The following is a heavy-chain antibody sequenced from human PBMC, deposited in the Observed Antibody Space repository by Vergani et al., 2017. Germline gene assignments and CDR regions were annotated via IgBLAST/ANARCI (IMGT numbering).Heavy chain of an antibody. V-gene: IGHV4-59*01. D-gene: IGHD3-9*01. CDR3: ARGGRLAAIRPNNWFDP. Sequence: QVHLRVSGPRLVKPSETLSLTCSVSGGSISSDSWSWIRQAPGRGLEWIGYSYYTGNTTYNPSLESRVSMSVDPSQEYFSLSLGSVTAADTAVYYCARGGRLAAIRPNNWFDPWGQGVLVTVSS. CDR1: GGSISSDS. J-gene: IGHJ5*02. CDR2: SYYTGNT.